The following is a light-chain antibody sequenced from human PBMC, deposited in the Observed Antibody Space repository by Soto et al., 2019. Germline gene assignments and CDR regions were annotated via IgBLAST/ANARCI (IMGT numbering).Light chain of an antibody. Sequence: EIVLTQSPGTLSLSPGERATLSCRASQSVSSSYLAWYQQKPGQAPRLLIYAASSMATGIPDRFSGSGSGTDFTLTISRLEPEDFAVYYCQHYCSSPLTFGGGTKVEIK. V-gene: IGKV3-20*01. CDR3: QHYCSSPLT. CDR1: QSVSSSY. J-gene: IGKJ4*01. CDR2: AAS.